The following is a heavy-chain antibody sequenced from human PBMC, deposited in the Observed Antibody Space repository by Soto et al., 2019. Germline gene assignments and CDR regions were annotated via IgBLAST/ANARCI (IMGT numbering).Heavy chain of an antibody. CDR3: PRDLAFFDLPSHYGMDA. CDR2: IYARSGIR. J-gene: IGHJ6*02. D-gene: IGHD3-3*02. V-gene: IGHV1-2*02. CDR1: GYTFTDYY. Sequence: ASVKVSCKASGYTFTDYYIHWVGQAPGEGLEGMGGIYARSGIRNIALKFQGRVTVTRDTSISTSYVELGSLPSDDTAVYYCPRDLAFFDLPSHYGMDAWGQGTTVT.